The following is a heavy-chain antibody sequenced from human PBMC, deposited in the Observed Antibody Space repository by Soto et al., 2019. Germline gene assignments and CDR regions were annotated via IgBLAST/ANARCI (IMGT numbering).Heavy chain of an antibody. Sequence: QVQLVQSGAEVKNPGASVKLSCKASGYTFTSFYIHWVRQAPGQGLECMAIINPNGGSTNYAPNLQGRVTLTRDTSTNTVYIELSSIGSEYTAVYYCARGLTSGDYWGQGTLVTVSS. V-gene: IGHV1-46*01. CDR3: ARGLTSGDY. D-gene: IGHD7-27*01. CDR2: INPNGGST. J-gene: IGHJ4*02. CDR1: GYTFTSFY.